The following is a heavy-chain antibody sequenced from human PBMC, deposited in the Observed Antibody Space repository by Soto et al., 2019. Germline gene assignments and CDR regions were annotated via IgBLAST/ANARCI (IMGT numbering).Heavy chain of an antibody. CDR1: GFTFSSYA. Sequence: GGSLRLSCAASGFTFSSYAMSWVRQAPGKGLEWVSAISGSGGSTYYADSVKGRFTISRDNSKNTLYLQMNSLRAEDTAVYYCAKDQGITGTTYVNWFDPWGQGTLVTVSS. V-gene: IGHV3-23*01. D-gene: IGHD1-7*01. CDR3: AKDQGITGTTYVNWFDP. CDR2: ISGSGGST. J-gene: IGHJ5*02.